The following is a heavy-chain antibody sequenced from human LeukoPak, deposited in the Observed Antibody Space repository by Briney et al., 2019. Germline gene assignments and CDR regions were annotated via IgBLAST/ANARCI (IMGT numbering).Heavy chain of an antibody. J-gene: IGHJ4*02. CDR2: MNPNSGNT. Sequence: ASVKVSCKASGYTFTNYDINWVGQATGQGLEWMGWMNPNSGNTGYAQKFQGRLTMTRNTSISTAYMELNSLRSEDTAVYYCAAQLPSDYWGQGTLVTVSS. V-gene: IGHV1-8*01. D-gene: IGHD2-2*01. CDR1: GYTFTNYD. CDR3: AAQLPSDY.